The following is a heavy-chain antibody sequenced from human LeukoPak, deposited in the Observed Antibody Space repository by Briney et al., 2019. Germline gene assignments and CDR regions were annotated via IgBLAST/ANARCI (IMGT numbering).Heavy chain of an antibody. V-gene: IGHV3-23*01. J-gene: IGHJ4*02. Sequence: SGGSLRLSCAASGFTFSSYAMSWVRQAPGKGLEWASAISGSGGSTYYADSVKGRFTISRDNSKNTLYLQMNSLRAEDTAVYYCAKVVDTAMVTEGADYWGQGTLVTVSS. D-gene: IGHD5-18*01. CDR2: ISGSGGST. CDR3: AKVVDTAMVTEGADY. CDR1: GFTFSSYA.